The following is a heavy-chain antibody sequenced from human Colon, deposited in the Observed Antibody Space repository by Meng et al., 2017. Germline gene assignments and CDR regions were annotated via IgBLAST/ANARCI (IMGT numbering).Heavy chain of an antibody. CDR3: AKDGSDSSGYYRRRGEWYFDL. V-gene: IGHV3-43*01. CDR1: GFTFDDYT. J-gene: IGHJ2*01. CDR2: ISWDGGST. D-gene: IGHD3-22*01. Sequence: GGSLRLSCAASGFTFDDYTMHWVRQAPGKGLEWVSLISWDGGSTYYADSVKGRFTISRDNSKNSLYLQMNSLRTEDTALYYCAKDGSDSSGYYRRRGEWYFDLWGRGTRVTVSS.